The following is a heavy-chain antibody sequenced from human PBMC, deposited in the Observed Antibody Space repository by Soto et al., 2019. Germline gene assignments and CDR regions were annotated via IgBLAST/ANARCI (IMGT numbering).Heavy chain of an antibody. Sequence: PSETLSLTCTVSGGSVSSDNYFWTWIRQSPERGLEWIGYISNIGSTNYNPSLKSRVTLSLVTSKNQFSLKLASVTAADTALYFCASVGHFGDHVSIWGQGTMVTVSS. CDR1: GGSVSSDNYF. D-gene: IGHD4-17*01. CDR2: ISNIGST. V-gene: IGHV4-61*01. J-gene: IGHJ3*02. CDR3: ASVGHFGDHVSI.